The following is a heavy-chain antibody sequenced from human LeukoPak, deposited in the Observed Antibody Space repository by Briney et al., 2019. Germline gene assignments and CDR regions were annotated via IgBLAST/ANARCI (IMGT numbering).Heavy chain of an antibody. J-gene: IGHJ6*02. D-gene: IGHD3-9*01. CDR3: ARYPALTRQSRYKYYYYGMDV. CDR1: GYTFTSSD. CDR2: MNPNSGNT. Sequence: ASVKVSCKASGYTFTSSDINWVRQATGQGLEWMGWMNPNSGNTGYAQKFQGRVTMTRNTSISTAYMELSSLRSEDTAVYYCARYPALTRQSRYKYYYYGMDVWGQGTTVTVSS. V-gene: IGHV1-8*01.